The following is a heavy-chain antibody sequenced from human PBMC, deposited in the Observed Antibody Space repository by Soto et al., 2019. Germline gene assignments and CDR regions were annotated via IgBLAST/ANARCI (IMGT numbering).Heavy chain of an antibody. CDR1: GSTFTSYG. CDR3: ARGFGFYYYDSSAFDY. V-gene: IGHV1-18*04. D-gene: IGHD3-22*01. J-gene: IGHJ4*02. CDR2: ISAYNGNT. Sequence: VPVSCKASGSTFTSYGISWVRQAPGQGLEWMGWISAYNGNTNYAQKLQGRVTMTTDTSTSTAYMELRSLRSDDTAVYYCARGFGFYYYDSSAFDYWGQGTLVTVSS.